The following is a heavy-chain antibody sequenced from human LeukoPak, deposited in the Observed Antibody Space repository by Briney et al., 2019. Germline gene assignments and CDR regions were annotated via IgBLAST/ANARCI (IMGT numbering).Heavy chain of an antibody. CDR3: ASRYCSGGSCYCDTY. D-gene: IGHD2-15*01. CDR1: GFTFNTYS. V-gene: IGHV3-21*01. J-gene: IGHJ4*02. CDR2: ISSSSSYI. Sequence: GGSLRLSCAASGFTFNTYSMNWVRQAPGKGLEWVSSISSSSSYIYYADSVKGRFTISRDNAKNSLYLQMNSLRAEDTAVYYCASRYCSGGSCYCDTYWGQGTLVTVSS.